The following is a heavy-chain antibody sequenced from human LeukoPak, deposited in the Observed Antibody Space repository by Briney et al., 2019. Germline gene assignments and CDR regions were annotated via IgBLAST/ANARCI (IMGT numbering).Heavy chain of an antibody. CDR3: AMKGDYDDFDI. Sequence: GASVKVSCKASGYTFSSYGISWVRQAPGQGLEWMGWSSANNGTRNYAQKLQGRVTMTTDTSTSTAYMELRSLRSDDTAVYYGAMKGDYDDFDIWGQGTMVTVSS. J-gene: IGHJ3*02. CDR2: SSANNGTR. CDR1: GYTFSSYG. D-gene: IGHD3-10*01. V-gene: IGHV1-18*01.